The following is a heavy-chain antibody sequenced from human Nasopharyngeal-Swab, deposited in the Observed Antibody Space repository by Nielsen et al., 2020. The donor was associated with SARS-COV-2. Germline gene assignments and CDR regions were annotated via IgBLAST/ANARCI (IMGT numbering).Heavy chain of an antibody. Sequence: SVKVSCKASGGTFSSYAISWARQAPGQGLEWMGGIIPIFGTANYAQKFQGRVTITADKSTSTAYMELSSLRSEDTAVYYCASRGEYYDFWSPHPGGYGMDVWGQGTTVTVSS. V-gene: IGHV1-69*06. CDR3: ASRGEYYDFWSPHPGGYGMDV. CDR1: GGTFSSYA. D-gene: IGHD3-3*01. CDR2: IIPIFGTA. J-gene: IGHJ6*02.